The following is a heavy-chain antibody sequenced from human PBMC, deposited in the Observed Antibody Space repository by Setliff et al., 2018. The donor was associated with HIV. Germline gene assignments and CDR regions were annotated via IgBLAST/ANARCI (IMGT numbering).Heavy chain of an antibody. J-gene: IGHJ4*02. CDR1: GYRFSGYG. D-gene: IGHD2-2*02. CDR2: ISADTGNT. CDR3: VRDLYDY. V-gene: IGHV1-18*01. Sequence: ASVKVSCKASGYRFSGYGISWVRQAPGQGLEWMGWISADTGNTNFAQKFQGRVTLTTDTSTNTAYMELRSLRAVDTAVYFCVRDLYDYWGQGTLVTVSS.